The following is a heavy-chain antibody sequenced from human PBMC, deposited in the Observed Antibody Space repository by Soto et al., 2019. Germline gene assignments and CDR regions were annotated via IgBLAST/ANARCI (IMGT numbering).Heavy chain of an antibody. CDR1: GFTFSKYA. CDR2: TRNNGEYT. Sequence: GGSLRLSCAGSGFTFSKYAMTWVRQAPGKGLEWVSTTRNNGEYTYYADSVKGRFTVSRDNSKNALFLQMNSLGAEDTAVYYCAKDSNKYSSSLRGRYFDYWGQGIGVTVSS. J-gene: IGHJ4*02. D-gene: IGHD4-4*01. V-gene: IGHV3-23*01. CDR3: AKDSNKYSSSLRGRYFDY.